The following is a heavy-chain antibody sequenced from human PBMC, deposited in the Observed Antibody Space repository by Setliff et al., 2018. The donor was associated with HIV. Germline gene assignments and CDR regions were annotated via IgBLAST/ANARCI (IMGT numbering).Heavy chain of an antibody. Sequence: PGGSLRLSCVASGFRFENYAMNWVRQVPGKGLEWVSGLSWNSRDMAYAVSVKGRSTISRDTSKNQVVLTMTNMDPLDTATYFCAHTPVSRNQYFFDYWGQGTLVTVSS. CDR1: GFRFENYA. CDR2: LSWNSRDM. CDR3: AHTPVSRNQYFFDY. J-gene: IGHJ4*02. D-gene: IGHD3-9*01. V-gene: IGHV3-9*01.